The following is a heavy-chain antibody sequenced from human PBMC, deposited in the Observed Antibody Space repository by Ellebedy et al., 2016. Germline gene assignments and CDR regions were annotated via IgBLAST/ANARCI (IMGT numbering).Heavy chain of an antibody. J-gene: IGHJ4*02. Sequence: GESLKISXAASGFSFSTYDMTWVRQAPGKGLEWVSTLSGSDDRTNYADSVKGRFTISRDSSKSTLYLQMNSLRAGDTAVYYCAKTGKATLRAGLYYFDYWGRGTLVTVSS. CDR3: AKTGKATLRAGLYYFDY. D-gene: IGHD1-26*01. V-gene: IGHV3-23*01. CDR2: LSGSDDRT. CDR1: GFSFSTYD.